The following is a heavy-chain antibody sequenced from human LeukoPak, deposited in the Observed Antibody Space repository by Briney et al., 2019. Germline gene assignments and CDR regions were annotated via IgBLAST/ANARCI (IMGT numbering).Heavy chain of an antibody. D-gene: IGHD4-17*01. CDR3: ARSHGDSFDY. V-gene: IGHV1-3*01. Sequence: ASVKVSYKASGYTFTNYAMHWVRQAPGQRLEWMGWVNAGNGNTKYSQKFQGRVTITRDTSASTAYMELSSLRSEDTAVYYCARSHGDSFDYWGQGTLVTVSS. CDR1: GYTFTNYA. CDR2: VNAGNGNT. J-gene: IGHJ4*02.